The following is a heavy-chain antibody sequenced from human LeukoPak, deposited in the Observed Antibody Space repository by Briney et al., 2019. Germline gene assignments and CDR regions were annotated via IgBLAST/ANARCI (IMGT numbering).Heavy chain of an antibody. Sequence: ASVKVSCKASGYTFTGYYMHWVRQAPGQGLEWMGGIIPIFGTANYAQKFQGRVTITADKSTSTAYMELSSLRSEDTAVYYCAPYPPTMVRGVIKNWFDPWGQGTLVTVSS. J-gene: IGHJ5*02. V-gene: IGHV1-69*06. D-gene: IGHD3-10*01. CDR3: APYPPTMVRGVIKNWFDP. CDR1: GYTFTGYY. CDR2: IIPIFGTA.